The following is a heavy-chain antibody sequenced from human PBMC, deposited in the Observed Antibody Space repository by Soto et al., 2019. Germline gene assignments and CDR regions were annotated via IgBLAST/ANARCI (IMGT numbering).Heavy chain of an antibody. Sequence: SETLSLTCAVSGGSVSAAGYSWSWIRQPPGGGLEWIGYIYHSGTTLYNPPLKTRLTISLDRSNNRFSLTLTSMTAADTAVYYCARAQFYSGSGNYHNLMFDPWGQGTQVTVSS. CDR1: GGSVSAAGYS. J-gene: IGHJ5*02. D-gene: IGHD3-10*01. CDR2: IYHSGTT. CDR3: ARAQFYSGSGNYHNLMFDP. V-gene: IGHV4-30-2*01.